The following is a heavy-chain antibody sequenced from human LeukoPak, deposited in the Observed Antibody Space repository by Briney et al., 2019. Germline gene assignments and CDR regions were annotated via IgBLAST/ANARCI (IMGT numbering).Heavy chain of an antibody. J-gene: IGHJ5*02. CDR1: GFTFSSYA. CDR2: ISGSGGTT. V-gene: IGHV3-23*01. CDR3: ARVPSSAICYFCYFDP. D-gene: IGHD2-2*01. Sequence: GGSLRLSCAASGFTFSSYAMGWVRQAPGKGLEWVSGISGSGGTTYYADSVRGRFTISRDNSKTTVYMQMKSLRVEDTAVYYCARVPSSAICYFCYFDPWGQGTLVTVSS.